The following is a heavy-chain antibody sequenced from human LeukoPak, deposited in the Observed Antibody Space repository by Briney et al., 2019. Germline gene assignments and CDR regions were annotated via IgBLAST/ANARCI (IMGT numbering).Heavy chain of an antibody. D-gene: IGHD2-2*01. V-gene: IGHV1-69*04. J-gene: IGHJ6*02. CDR3: ARVGGYCSSTSCYPTNQDYYYYGMDV. CDR2: IIPILGIA. CDR1: GGTLSSYA. Sequence: GASVKVSCKASGGTLSSYAISRVRQAPGQGLEWMGRIIPILGIANYAQKFQGRVTITADKSTSTAYMELSSLRSEDTAVYYCARVGGYCSSTSCYPTNQDYYYYGMDVWGQGTTVTVSS.